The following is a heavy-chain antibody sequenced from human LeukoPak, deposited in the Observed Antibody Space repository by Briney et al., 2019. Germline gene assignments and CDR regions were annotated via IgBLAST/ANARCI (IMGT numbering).Heavy chain of an antibody. J-gene: IGHJ3*02. V-gene: IGHV1-69*02. D-gene: IGHD3-16*01. CDR2: IIPILGIA. CDR1: GGTFSSYT. Sequence: SVKVSCKASGGTFSSYTISWVRQAPGQGLEWMGRIIPILGIANYAQKFQGRVTITADKSTSTAYMELSSLRSEDTAVYYCAPSDPSEGGAFDIWGQGTMVTVPS. CDR3: APSDPSEGGAFDI.